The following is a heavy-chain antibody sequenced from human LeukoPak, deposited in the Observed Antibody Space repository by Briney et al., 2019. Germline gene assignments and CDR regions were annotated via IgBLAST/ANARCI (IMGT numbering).Heavy chain of an antibody. CDR1: GYTFTSYG. D-gene: IGHD2-15*01. J-gene: IGHJ5*02. CDR3: ARDRLAIVVVVAAISDWFDP. Sequence: ASVKVSCKASGYTFTSYGISWVRQAPGQGLEWMGWISDYNGNTNYAQKLQGRVTMTADTSTSTAYMELRGLRSDDTAVYYCARDRLAIVVVVAAISDWFDPWGQGTLVTVSS. CDR2: ISDYNGNT. V-gene: IGHV1-18*01.